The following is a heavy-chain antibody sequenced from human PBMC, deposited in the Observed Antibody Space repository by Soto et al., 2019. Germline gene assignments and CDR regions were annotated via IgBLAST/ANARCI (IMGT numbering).Heavy chain of an antibody. CDR1: GFTFSSYA. CDR3: AKDSLMVYAGAYYFDY. V-gene: IGHV3-23*01. D-gene: IGHD2-8*01. CDR2: ISGSGGST. J-gene: IGHJ4*02. Sequence: GGSLRLSCAASGFTFSSYAMSWVRQAPGKGLEWVSAISGSGGSTYYADSVKGRFTISRDNSKNTLYLQMNSLRAEDTAVYYCAKDSLMVYAGAYYFDYWGQGTLVTVSS.